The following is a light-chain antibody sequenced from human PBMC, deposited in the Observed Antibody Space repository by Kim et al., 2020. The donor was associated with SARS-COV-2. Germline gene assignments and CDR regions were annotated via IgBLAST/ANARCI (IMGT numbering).Light chain of an antibody. V-gene: IGLV10-54*01. CDR1: SNNVGDEG. J-gene: IGLJ3*02. CDR3: SAWDSRLRVWV. CDR2: RNN. Sequence: QAGLTPPPSVSKDLRQTATLTCTGNSNNVGDEGVAWLQQHQGHPPKLLSYRNNNRPSGISERLSASRSGNTASLTITELQPEDEADYYCSAWDSRLRVWVFGGGTQLTVL.